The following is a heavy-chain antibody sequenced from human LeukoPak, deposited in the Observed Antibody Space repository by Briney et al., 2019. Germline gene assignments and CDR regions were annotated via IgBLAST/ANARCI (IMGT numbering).Heavy chain of an antibody. Sequence: PSETLSLTCTVSGGSISSYYWNWIRQPPGKGLEWIAYIRYSESTNYNPPLKSRLTISVDTSKNQFSLKLSSVTAADTAVYYCARRGGGGDWYFDLWGRGTLVTVSS. CDR2: IRYSEST. CDR1: GGSISSYY. V-gene: IGHV4-59*08. J-gene: IGHJ2*01. D-gene: IGHD2-15*01. CDR3: ARRGGGGDWYFDL.